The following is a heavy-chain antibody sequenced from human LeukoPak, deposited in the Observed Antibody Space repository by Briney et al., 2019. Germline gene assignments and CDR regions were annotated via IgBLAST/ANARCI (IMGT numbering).Heavy chain of an antibody. D-gene: IGHD6-19*01. CDR3: ARGWPAVAGTSRSCFDY. Sequence: ASVKVSCKASGYTFTGYYMHWVRQAPGQGLEWMGWINPNSGGTNYAQKFQGRVTMTRDTSISTAYMELSRLRSDDTAVYYCARGWPAVAGTSRSCFDYWGQGTLVTVSS. V-gene: IGHV1-2*02. CDR1: GYTFTGYY. J-gene: IGHJ4*02. CDR2: INPNSGGT.